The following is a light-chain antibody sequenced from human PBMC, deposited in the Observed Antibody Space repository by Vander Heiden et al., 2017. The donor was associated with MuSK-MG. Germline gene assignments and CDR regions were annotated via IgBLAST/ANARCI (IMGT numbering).Light chain of an antibody. J-gene: IGKJ1*01. V-gene: IGKV1-39*01. Sequence: DIQMTQSPSSLSASVGDRVSITCRTSQSIRTYLNWYQHKPGRAPSLLIYGGSSLQSGVPSRFSGSGSGTEFTLTISSLQPEDSAIYYCQQSVSTPLGRFGQGTRVEIK. CDR2: GGS. CDR1: QSIRTY. CDR3: QQSVSTPLGR.